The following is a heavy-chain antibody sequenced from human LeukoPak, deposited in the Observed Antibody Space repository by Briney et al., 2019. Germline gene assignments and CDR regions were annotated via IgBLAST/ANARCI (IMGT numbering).Heavy chain of an antibody. CDR2: INHSGST. J-gene: IGHJ4*02. Sequence: SETLSLTCAVYGGSFSGYYWSWIRQPPGKGLEWIGEINHSGSTNYNPSLKSRVTISVDTSKNQFSLKLSSVTAADTAVYYCARQTYYDYVWGSNRYGGFDYWGQGTLVTVSS. CDR3: ARQTYYDYVWGSNRYGGFDY. V-gene: IGHV4-34*01. CDR1: GGSFSGYY. D-gene: IGHD3-16*02.